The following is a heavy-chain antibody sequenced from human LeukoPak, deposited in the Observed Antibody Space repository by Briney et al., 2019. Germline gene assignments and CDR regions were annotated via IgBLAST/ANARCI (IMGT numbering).Heavy chain of an antibody. J-gene: IGHJ5*02. V-gene: IGHV1-8*01. D-gene: IGHD2-15*01. Sequence: ASVKVSCKASGYTFTSYDINWVRQATGQGLEWMGWMNPNSGNTGYAQTFQGRVTMTRNTSISTAYMELSSLRSEDTAVYYCARLNGGSCYFCTGDWFDPWGQGTLVTVSS. CDR1: GYTFTSYD. CDR3: ARLNGGSCYFCTGDWFDP. CDR2: MNPNSGNT.